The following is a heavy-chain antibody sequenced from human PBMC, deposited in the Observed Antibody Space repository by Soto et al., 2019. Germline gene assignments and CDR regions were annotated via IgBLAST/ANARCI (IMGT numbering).Heavy chain of an antibody. CDR2: IWYCWSNE. Sequence: GGSLRLSCAASGFTFRSYGMHWVRQAPGNGLGLVAVIWYCWSNEYYADSVKGGFTISRCSSKETVYLKMNRLRPGDKDVYYCVRDWHSLDYWGQGTLVTVSS. J-gene: IGHJ4*02. V-gene: IGHV3-33*01. CDR3: VRDWHSLDY. CDR1: GFTFRSYG.